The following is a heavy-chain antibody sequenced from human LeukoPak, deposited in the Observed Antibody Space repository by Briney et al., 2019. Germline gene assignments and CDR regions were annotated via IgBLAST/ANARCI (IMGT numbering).Heavy chain of an antibody. CDR3: ARHKGIVRRSVLPYYYFLDV. V-gene: IGHV5-51*01. J-gene: IGHJ6*03. Sequence: GESLKISCKGSGYSFTSYWIGWVRQMPGKGLEWMGIIYPGDSDTRYSPSFQGQVTISADQSINTAYLRWGSLKASDTAIYYCARHKGIVRRSVLPYYYFLDVWGKGTMVTVSS. CDR1: GYSFTSYW. D-gene: IGHD3-3*01. CDR2: IYPGDSDT.